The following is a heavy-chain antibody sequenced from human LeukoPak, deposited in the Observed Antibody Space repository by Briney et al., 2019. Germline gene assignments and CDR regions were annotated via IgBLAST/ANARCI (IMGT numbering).Heavy chain of an antibody. CDR3: VRRVTGYGMDV. CDR1: GGSISSYY. J-gene: IGHJ6*02. V-gene: IGHV4-59*12. D-gene: IGHD2-21*02. CDR2: IYYSGST. Sequence: SETLSLTCTVSGGSISSYYWSWIRQPPGKGLEWIGYIYYSGSTNYNPSLKSRVTISVDTSKNQFSLQLNSVTPEDTAVYFCVRRVTGYGMDVWGQGTTVTVSS.